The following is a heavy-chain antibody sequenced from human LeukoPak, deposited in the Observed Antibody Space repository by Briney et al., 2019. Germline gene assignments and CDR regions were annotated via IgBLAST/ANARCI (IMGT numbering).Heavy chain of an antibody. D-gene: IGHD1-26*01. V-gene: IGHV1-18*01. CDR2: ISAYNGNT. J-gene: IGHJ4*02. Sequence: GASVKVSCKASGYTFTSYGISWVRQAPGQGREWMGWISAYNGNTNYAQKLKGRVTMTTDTSTSTAYMELRSLRSDDTAVYYCARDEWELLPGGTNYWGQGTLVTVSS. CDR3: ARDEWELLPGGTNY. CDR1: GYTFTSYG.